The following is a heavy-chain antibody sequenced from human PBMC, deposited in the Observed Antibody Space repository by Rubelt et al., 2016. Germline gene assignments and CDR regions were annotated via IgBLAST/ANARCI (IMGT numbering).Heavy chain of an antibody. CDR2: INPNSGGT. CDR3: ARFAIGGHSSGYLFDY. V-gene: IGHV1-2*02. CDR1: GYTFTGYY. Sequence: QVQLVQSGAEVKKPGASVKVSCKASGYTFTGYYMHWVRQAPGQGLEWMGWINPNSGGTNYAQKFQVRVTRTRETSISTAYMELSRLRSDDTAVYYCARFAIGGHSSGYLFDYWGQGTLVTVSS. J-gene: IGHJ4*02. D-gene: IGHD3-22*01.